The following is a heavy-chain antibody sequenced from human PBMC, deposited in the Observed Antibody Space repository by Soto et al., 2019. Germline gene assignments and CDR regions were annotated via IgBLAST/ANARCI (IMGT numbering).Heavy chain of an antibody. CDR3: ARSAYYFDTSSHYSGYYFDS. CDR1: GFTFSSYA. V-gene: IGHV3-23*01. J-gene: IGHJ4*02. Sequence: GGSLRLSCAASGFTFSSYAMSWVRQAPGKGLEWVSFIGGSAVKTLYADSVRGRFTISRDNSKNTLFLQMNSLRVEDTALYYCARSAYYFDTSSHYSGYYFDSWGQGALVTVS. CDR2: IGGSAVKT. D-gene: IGHD3-22*01.